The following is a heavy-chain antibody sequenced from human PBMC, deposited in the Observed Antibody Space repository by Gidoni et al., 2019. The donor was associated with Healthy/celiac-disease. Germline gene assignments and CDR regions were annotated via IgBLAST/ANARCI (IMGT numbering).Heavy chain of an antibody. CDR2: IYHSGST. D-gene: IGHD2-2*01. Sequence: QLQLQESGSGLVKPSQTLSLTCAVSGGSLSSGGYSWRWIRQPPGKGLEWIGYIYHSGSTYYNPSLKSRVTISVDRSKNQFSLKLSSVTAADTAVYYWARVFPEGCSSTSCYYYFDYGGQGTLVTVSS. CDR1: GGSLSSGGYS. CDR3: ARVFPEGCSSTSCYYYFDY. V-gene: IGHV4-30-2*01. J-gene: IGHJ4*02.